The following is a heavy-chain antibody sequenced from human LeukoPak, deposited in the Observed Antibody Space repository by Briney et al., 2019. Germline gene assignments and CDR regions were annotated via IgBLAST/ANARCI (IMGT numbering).Heavy chain of an antibody. V-gene: IGHV3-53*01. Sequence: GGSLRLSCAASGFTVSSNYMSWVRQAPGKGLEWVSVIYSGGSTYYADSVKGRFTISRDSSKNTLYLQMNSLRAEDTAVYYCARGDYGDYAGDYWGQGTLVTVSS. CDR2: IYSGGST. CDR3: ARGDYGDYAGDY. CDR1: GFTVSSNY. J-gene: IGHJ4*02. D-gene: IGHD4-17*01.